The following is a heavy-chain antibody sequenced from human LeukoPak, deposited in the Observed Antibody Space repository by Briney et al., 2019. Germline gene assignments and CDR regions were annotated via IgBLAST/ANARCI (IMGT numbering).Heavy chain of an antibody. CDR1: GYTFTSYG. CDR2: ISAYNGDT. CDR3: AGGGSGSSWWGGVYYYYYMDV. Sequence: GASVKVSCKASGYTFTSYGFSWVRQAPGQGLEWMGWISAYNGDTNYAQKLHGRVTMTTDTSTSTDYMELKSLRLDANAMYYYAGGGSGSSWWGGVYYYYYMDVWGKGTTVTVSS. V-gene: IGHV1-18*01. D-gene: IGHD6-13*01. J-gene: IGHJ6*03.